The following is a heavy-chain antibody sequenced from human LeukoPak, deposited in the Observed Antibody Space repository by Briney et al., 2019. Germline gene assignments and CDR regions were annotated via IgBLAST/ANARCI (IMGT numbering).Heavy chain of an antibody. V-gene: IGHV3-43*01. CDR2: ITWDGGST. Sequence: GGSPRLSCAASGFTFDDYTMHWVRQAPGKGLEWVSLITWDGGSTYYADSVKGRFTISRDNSKNSLYLQMNSLRTEDTALYYCAKGKNTGSYLSRVDYWGQGTLVTVSS. J-gene: IGHJ4*02. CDR3: AKGKNTGSYLSRVDY. D-gene: IGHD3-10*01. CDR1: GFTFDDYT.